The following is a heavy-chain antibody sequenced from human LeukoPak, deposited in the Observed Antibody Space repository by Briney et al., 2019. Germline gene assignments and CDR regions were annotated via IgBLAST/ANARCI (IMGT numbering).Heavy chain of an antibody. Sequence: GGSLRLSCAASGLTFSSYEMNWVRQAPGKGLEWVSYISSSGSTIYYADSVKGRFTISRDNAKNSLYLQMNSLRAEDTAVYYCARGGCSGGSCYYYYYYMDVWGKGTTVTISS. J-gene: IGHJ6*03. V-gene: IGHV3-48*03. CDR2: ISSSGSTI. D-gene: IGHD2-15*01. CDR3: ARGGCSGGSCYYYYYYMDV. CDR1: GLTFSSYE.